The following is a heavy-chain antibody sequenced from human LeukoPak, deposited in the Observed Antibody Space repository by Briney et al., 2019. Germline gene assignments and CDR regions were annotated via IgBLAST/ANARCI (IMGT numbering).Heavy chain of an antibody. J-gene: IGHJ6*02. D-gene: IGHD3-22*01. CDR2: ISGSGGST. CDR1: GFTFSSYA. CDR3: AKDLPPITMIVVGVGMDV. Sequence: PGGSLRLSCAASGFTFSSYAMSWVRQAPGKGLEWVSAISGSGGSTYYADSVKGRFTISRDNSKNTLYLQMNSLRAEDTAVYYCAKDLPPITMIVVGVGMDVWGQGTTATVSS. V-gene: IGHV3-23*01.